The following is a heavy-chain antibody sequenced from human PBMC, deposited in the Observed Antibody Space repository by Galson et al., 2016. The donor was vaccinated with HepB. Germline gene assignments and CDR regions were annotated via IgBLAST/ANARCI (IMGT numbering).Heavy chain of an antibody. V-gene: IGHV6-1*01. CDR2: TYFRSKWNN. CDR1: GDSVSSTSAG. CDR3: ARSTGDRGGYMDV. Sequence: CAISGDSVSSTSAGWNWIRQSPSRGLEWLGRTYFRSKWNNDYALSVKSRMSSNADTSKNQVSLQLNSVTPEDTAVYHCARSTGDRGGYMDVWGKGTTVTVSS. J-gene: IGHJ6*03. D-gene: IGHD3-16*01.